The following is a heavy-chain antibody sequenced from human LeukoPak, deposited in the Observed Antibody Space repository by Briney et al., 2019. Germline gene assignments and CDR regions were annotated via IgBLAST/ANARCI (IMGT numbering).Heavy chain of an antibody. CDR1: GDSVSSNSAA. CDR3: AREVEVAAVANFDY. D-gene: IGHD6-19*01. Sequence: SQTLSLTCAISGDSVSSNSAAWNWLRQSPSRGLEWLGRTYYRSKWYNDYAVSVKSRITINSDTSKNPFSLQLNSVTPEDTAVYYCAREVEVAAVANFDYWGQGTLVTVSS. V-gene: IGHV6-1*01. CDR2: TYYRSKWYN. J-gene: IGHJ4*02.